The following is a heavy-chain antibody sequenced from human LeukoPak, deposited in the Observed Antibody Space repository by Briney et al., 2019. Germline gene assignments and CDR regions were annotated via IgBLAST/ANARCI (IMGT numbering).Heavy chain of an antibody. V-gene: IGHV1-8*01. CDR1: GYTFTSYD. J-gene: IGHJ4*02. CDR3: ARGTIRSSTSCYFY. Sequence: ASVKVSCKASGYTFTSYDINWVRQATGQGLEWMGWMNPNRGNTGYAQKFQGRVTMTRNPSISKAYMELSSLRSEDTAVYYCARGTIRSSTSCYFYWGQGTLVTVSS. CDR2: MNPNRGNT. D-gene: IGHD2-2*01.